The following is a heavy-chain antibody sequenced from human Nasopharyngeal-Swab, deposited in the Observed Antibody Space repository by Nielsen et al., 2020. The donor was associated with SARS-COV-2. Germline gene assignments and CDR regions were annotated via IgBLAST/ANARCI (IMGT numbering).Heavy chain of an antibody. J-gene: IGHJ6*03. V-gene: IGHV4-39*01. CDR3: ARLQSADCSSTSCPIDYYYYMDV. CDR1: GGSISSSSYY. D-gene: IGHD2-2*01. CDR2: IYYSGST. Sequence: SETLSLTCTVSGGSISSSSYYWGWIRQPPGEGLEWIGSIYYSGSTYYNPSLKSRVTISVDTSKNQFSLKLSSVTAADTAVYYCARLQSADCSSTSCPIDYYYYMDVWGKGTTVTVSS.